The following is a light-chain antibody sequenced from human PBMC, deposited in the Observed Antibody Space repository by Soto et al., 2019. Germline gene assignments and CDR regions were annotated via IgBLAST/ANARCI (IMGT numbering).Light chain of an antibody. J-gene: IGKJ1*01. Sequence: DIQMTQSPSSVSASVGDRVTIICRASQGISSWLAWYQQKPGKAPKLLIYHASTLEGGVPSRFSGSGSGTEFSLTISSLQPDDFATYYCQQYNTYSFGQGTKVDI. CDR2: HAS. CDR1: QGISSW. V-gene: IGKV1-5*02. CDR3: QQYNTYS.